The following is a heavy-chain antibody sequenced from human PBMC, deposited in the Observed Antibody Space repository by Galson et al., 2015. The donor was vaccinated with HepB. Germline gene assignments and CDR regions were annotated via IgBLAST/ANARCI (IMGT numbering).Heavy chain of an antibody. D-gene: IGHD2-2*01. J-gene: IGHJ6*02. CDR3: ARVPVEPVVPAAYYYYGMDV. Sequence: QSGAEVKKPGESLKISCKGSGYSFTSYWIGWVRQMPGKGLEWMGIIYPGDSDTRYSPSFQGQVTISADKSISTAYLQWSSLKASDTAMYYCARVPVEPVVPAAYYYYGMDVWGQGTTVTVSS. CDR1: GYSFTSYW. V-gene: IGHV5-51*01. CDR2: IYPGDSDT.